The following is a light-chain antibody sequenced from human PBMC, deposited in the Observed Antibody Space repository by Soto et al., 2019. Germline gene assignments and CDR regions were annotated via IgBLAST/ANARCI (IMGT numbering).Light chain of an antibody. Sequence: EIVMTQSPATLSLSPGERVTLSCRASQSVRSNLAWYQQKPGQVPRVLIYGASTRAIGIPDRFSGSGSGTEFTLTSSSLQSEGFAVYYCQHYNNLLGFGGGTKVEIK. CDR3: QHYNNLLG. J-gene: IGKJ4*01. CDR2: GAS. CDR1: QSVRSN. V-gene: IGKV3-15*01.